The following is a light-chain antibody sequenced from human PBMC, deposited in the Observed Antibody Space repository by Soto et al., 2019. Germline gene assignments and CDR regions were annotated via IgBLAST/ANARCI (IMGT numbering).Light chain of an antibody. CDR1: QSVSSD. Sequence: EIVMTQSPATLSVSPGERATLSCTASQSVSSDLAWYQQKPGQAPRLLISGASIRATGIPARFSGSGSGTEFTLTISRLEPEDFAVYYCQQYGSSGYTFGQGTKLEIK. J-gene: IGKJ2*01. V-gene: IGKV3D-15*01. CDR2: GAS. CDR3: QQYGSSGYT.